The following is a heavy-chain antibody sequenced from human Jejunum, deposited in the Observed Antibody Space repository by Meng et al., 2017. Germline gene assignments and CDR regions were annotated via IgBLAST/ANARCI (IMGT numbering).Heavy chain of an antibody. CDR1: CSSISSTTYY. CDR3: ARGGDPRAYYFDY. J-gene: IGHJ4*02. CDR2: INYSGST. V-gene: IGHV4-39*07. D-gene: IGHD3-10*01. Sequence: QLPVPEVGPGPLEPSVTLSLTCTVVCSSISSTTYYWGWVRQHPGKGLEWIGTINYSGSTYYNPSLKSRVAISVDTSRNQISLNLNSVTAADTAVYYCARGGDPRAYYFDYWGQGNLVTVFS.